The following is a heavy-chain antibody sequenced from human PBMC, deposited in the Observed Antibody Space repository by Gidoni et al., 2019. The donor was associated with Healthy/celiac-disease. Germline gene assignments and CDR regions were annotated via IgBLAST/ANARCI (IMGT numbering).Heavy chain of an antibody. Sequence: QVTLKESGPVLVTPTETLTLTCTVSGFSLSNARMGVSWIRQPPGKALEWLAHIFSNDEKSYSTSLKSRLTISKDTSKSQVVLTMTNMDPVDTATYYCARIRAALTFGGVMRYYYGMDVWGQGTTVTVSS. CDR2: IFSNDEK. J-gene: IGHJ6*02. CDR3: ARIRAALTFGGVMRYYYGMDV. CDR1: GFSLSNARMG. V-gene: IGHV2-26*01. D-gene: IGHD3-16*01.